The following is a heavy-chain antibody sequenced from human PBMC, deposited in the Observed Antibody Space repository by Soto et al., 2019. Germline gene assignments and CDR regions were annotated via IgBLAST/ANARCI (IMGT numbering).Heavy chain of an antibody. Sequence: QVQRVQSGAEVKKPGASVKVSCKASGYTFTSYAMHWVRQAPGQRLEWMGWINAGNGNTKYSQKFQGRVTITRDTSASTAYMELSSLRSEDTAVYYCARDKGSSSSQYYFDYWGQGTLVTVSS. V-gene: IGHV1-3*01. D-gene: IGHD6-6*01. CDR3: ARDKGSSSSQYYFDY. J-gene: IGHJ4*02. CDR1: GYTFTSYA. CDR2: INAGNGNT.